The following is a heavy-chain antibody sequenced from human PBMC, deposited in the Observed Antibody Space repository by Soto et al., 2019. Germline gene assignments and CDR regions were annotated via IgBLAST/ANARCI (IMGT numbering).Heavy chain of an antibody. V-gene: IGHV3-30*18. D-gene: IGHD3-22*01. CDR3: AKGGTIVVVMAPPFDP. J-gene: IGHJ5*02. Sequence: PGESLRLSCAASGFTFSSYGMHWVRQAPGKGLEWVAVISYDGSNKYYADSVKGRFTISRDNSKNTLYLQMNSLRAEDTAVYYCAKGGTIVVVMAPPFDPWGQGTLVTVSS. CDR1: GFTFSSYG. CDR2: ISYDGSNK.